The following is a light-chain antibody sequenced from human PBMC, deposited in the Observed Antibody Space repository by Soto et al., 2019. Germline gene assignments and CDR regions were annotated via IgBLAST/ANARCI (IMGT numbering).Light chain of an antibody. CDR3: PSYAPRNTLV. Sequence: QSALTQPASVSGSPGQSITISCTGTSSDVGSYNLVSWFQQHPGKAPKLMICEGSKRPSGVSYRFSGSKSGNTASLTISGLQAEDEADYYCPSYAPRNTLVFGGGTKLTVL. V-gene: IGLV2-23*01. J-gene: IGLJ2*01. CDR2: EGS. CDR1: SSDVGSYNL.